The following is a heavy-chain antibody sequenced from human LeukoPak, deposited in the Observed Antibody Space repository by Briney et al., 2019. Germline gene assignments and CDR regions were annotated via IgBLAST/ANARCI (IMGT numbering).Heavy chain of an antibody. D-gene: IGHD3-10*01. V-gene: IGHV3-30*18. Sequence: GGSLRLSCAASGFTFNSYGMHWVRQAPGKGLEWVAVISYDGSNKYYADSVKGRFTISRDNSKNTLYLQMNSLRAEDTAVYYCVKVITMVRGVIKNYYGMDVWGKGTTVTVSS. J-gene: IGHJ6*04. CDR1: GFTFNSYG. CDR3: VKVITMVRGVIKNYYGMDV. CDR2: ISYDGSNK.